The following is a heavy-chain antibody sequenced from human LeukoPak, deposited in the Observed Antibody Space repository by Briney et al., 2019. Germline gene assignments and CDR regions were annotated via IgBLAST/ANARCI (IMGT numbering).Heavy chain of an antibody. CDR3: AKYQPGWLVNNWFDP. Sequence: GGSLRLSCAASGFTFDDYAMHWVRQGPGKGLEWVSGISWNSGSIGYADSVKGRFTISRDNSKNTLYLQMNSLRAEDTAVYYCAKYQPGWLVNNWFDPWGQGTLVTVSS. CDR1: GFTFDDYA. J-gene: IGHJ5*02. V-gene: IGHV3-9*01. CDR2: ISWNSGSI. D-gene: IGHD6-19*01.